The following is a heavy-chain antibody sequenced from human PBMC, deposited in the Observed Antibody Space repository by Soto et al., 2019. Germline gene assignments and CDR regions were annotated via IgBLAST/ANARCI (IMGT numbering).Heavy chain of an antibody. D-gene: IGHD3-3*01. CDR1: GYTFTSYE. Sequence: ASVKVSCKASGYTFTSYEINWARKATGQGLGWMGRMNPNSGNTGYAQKFQGRVTMTRNTSISTAYMELSSLRSEDTAVYYCARGSRITIFGVVTRVFDYWGQGTLVTVSS. J-gene: IGHJ4*02. CDR2: MNPNSGNT. CDR3: ARGSRITIFGVVTRVFDY. V-gene: IGHV1-8*01.